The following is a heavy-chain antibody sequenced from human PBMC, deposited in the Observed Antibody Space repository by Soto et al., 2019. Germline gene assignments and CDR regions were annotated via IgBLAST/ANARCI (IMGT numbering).Heavy chain of an antibody. D-gene: IGHD5-12*01. J-gene: IGHJ4*02. V-gene: IGHV1-69*13. CDR2: IIPIFGTP. CDR1: GVTFSRQD. CDR3: ATNEGRDGYSFDY. Sequence: ASVKVSCKASGVTFSRQDMRWVRQAPGQGLEWMGGIIPIFGTPQYAEKFQDRVTITADESTSTAYMELSSLTSEDTAVYYCATNEGRDGYSFDYRRQGTLVTVSS.